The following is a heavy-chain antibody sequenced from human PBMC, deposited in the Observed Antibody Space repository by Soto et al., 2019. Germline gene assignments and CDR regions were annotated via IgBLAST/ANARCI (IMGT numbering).Heavy chain of an antibody. Sequence: GGSLRLSCSASGFTFSSYAMHWVRQAPGKGLEYVSAISSNGGSTYYADSVKGRFTISRDNSKNTLYLQMSSLRAEDTAVYYCVKDLYYYYDSSGYYHWGQGTLVTVSS. D-gene: IGHD3-22*01. V-gene: IGHV3-64D*08. J-gene: IGHJ5*02. CDR1: GFTFSSYA. CDR2: ISSNGGST. CDR3: VKDLYYYYDSSGYYH.